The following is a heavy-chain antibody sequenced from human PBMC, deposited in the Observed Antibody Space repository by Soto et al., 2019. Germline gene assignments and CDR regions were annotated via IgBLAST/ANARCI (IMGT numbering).Heavy chain of an antibody. D-gene: IGHD6-19*01. CDR3: AMRAVAGTDYYYYYGMDV. J-gene: IGHJ6*02. CDR1: GGTFSSYT. V-gene: IGHV1-69*02. CDR2: IIPILGIT. Sequence: ASVKVSCKASGGTFSSYTISWVRQAPGQGLEWMGRIIPILGITNYAQKFQGRVTMTADKSTSTAYMELSSLRSEDTAVYYCAMRAVAGTDYYYYYGMDVWGQGTTVTVSS.